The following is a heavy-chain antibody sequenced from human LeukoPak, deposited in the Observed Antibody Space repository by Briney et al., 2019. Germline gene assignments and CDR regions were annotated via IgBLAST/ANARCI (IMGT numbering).Heavy chain of an antibody. CDR2: IYCSGST. D-gene: IGHD3-22*01. V-gene: IGHV4-59*12. J-gene: IGHJ3*02. CDR1: GGSISSYY. CDR3: ARVRNSSGYRDAFDI. Sequence: SETLSLTCTVSGGSISSYYWSWIRQPPGKGLEWIGYIYCSGSTNCNPSLKSRVTISVDTSKNQFSLKLSSVTAADTAVYYCARVRNSSGYRDAFDIWGQGAMVTVSS.